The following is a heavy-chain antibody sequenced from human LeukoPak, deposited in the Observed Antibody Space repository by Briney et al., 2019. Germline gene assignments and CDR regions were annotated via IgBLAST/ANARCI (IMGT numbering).Heavy chain of an antibody. CDR1: GFTFSSYA. CDR3: AKPPYYYDSSGYYHKGWFDP. CDR2: ISGSGGST. Sequence: GGSLRLSCAASGFTFSSYAMSWVRQAPGKGLEWVSAISGSGGSTYHADSVKGRFTISRDNSKNTLYLQMNSLRAEDTAVYYCAKPPYYYDSSGYYHKGWFDPWGQGTLVTVSS. V-gene: IGHV3-23*01. J-gene: IGHJ5*02. D-gene: IGHD3-22*01.